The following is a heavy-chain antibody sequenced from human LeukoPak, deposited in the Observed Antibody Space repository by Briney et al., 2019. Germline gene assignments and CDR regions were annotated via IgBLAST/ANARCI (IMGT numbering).Heavy chain of an antibody. CDR2: TKSDGSST. CDR3: AREWSQFGELPDY. D-gene: IGHD3-10*01. CDR1: GFTFSSYA. V-gene: IGHV3-74*01. Sequence: GGSLRLSCAASGFTFSSYAMSWVRQAPGKGLVWVSRTKSDGSSTTYADSVKGRFTISRDNAKNTLYLQMSSLRPEDTAVYYCAREWSQFGELPDYWGQGTLVTVSS. J-gene: IGHJ4*02.